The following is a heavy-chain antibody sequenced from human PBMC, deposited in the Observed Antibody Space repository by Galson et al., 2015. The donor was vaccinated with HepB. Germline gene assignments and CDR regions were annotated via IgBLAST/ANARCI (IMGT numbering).Heavy chain of an antibody. CDR1: GFTFSSYG. J-gene: IGHJ4*02. V-gene: IGHV3-30*18. D-gene: IGHD2-15*01. CDR3: AKDYHIVVVVAARGPPDY. CDR2: ISYDGSNK. Sequence: SLRLSCAASGFTFSSYGMHWVRQAPGKGLEWVAVISYDGSNKYYADSVKGRFTISRDNSKNTLYLQMNSLRAEDTAVYYCAKDYHIVVVVAARGPPDYWGQGTLVTVSS.